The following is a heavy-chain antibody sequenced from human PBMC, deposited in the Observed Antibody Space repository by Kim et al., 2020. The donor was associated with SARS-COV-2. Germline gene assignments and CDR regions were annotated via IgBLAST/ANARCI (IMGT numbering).Heavy chain of an antibody. J-gene: IGHJ4*02. Sequence: GGSLRLSCAASGFTFSSYGMHWVRQAPGKGLEWVAVIWYDGSNKYYADSVKGRFTISRDNSKNTLYLQMNSLRAEDTAVYYCARAPLGGSGSYYNAWGQGTLVTVSS. CDR3: ARAPLGGSGSYYNA. CDR2: IWYDGSNK. D-gene: IGHD3-10*01. CDR1: GFTFSSYG. V-gene: IGHV3-33*01.